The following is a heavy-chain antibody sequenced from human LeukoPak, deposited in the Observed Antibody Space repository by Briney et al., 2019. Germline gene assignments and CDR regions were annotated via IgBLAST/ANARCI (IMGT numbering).Heavy chain of an antibody. CDR2: ISGTAYTT. V-gene: IGHV3-23*01. J-gene: IGHJ6*03. D-gene: IGHD1/OR15-1a*01. CDR3: AKGWNNFYFYYYMDV. CDR1: GFYSNDYARYA. Sequence: GGSLRLSCAGSGFYSNDYARYAMSWVRQGPGKGLEWFSSISGTAYTTKYAEPVKGRFTISRDNSKNTLYLQMNSLSDEDTAVYYCAKGWNNFYFYYYMDVWGKGTLVTVSS.